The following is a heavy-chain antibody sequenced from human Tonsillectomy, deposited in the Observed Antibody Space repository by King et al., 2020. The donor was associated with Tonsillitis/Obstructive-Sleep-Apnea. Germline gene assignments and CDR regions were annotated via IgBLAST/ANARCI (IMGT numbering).Heavy chain of an antibody. CDR3: TREYDLSNHNYYYMDV. J-gene: IGHJ6*03. Sequence: VQLVESGGGLINPGRSLRLSCTASGFTFDDYAMSWFRQAPGKGREWVGFIRSKAYGATTEYAASVKGRFTISRDDSKSIAYLQMSSLKTEDTAVYFCTREYDLSNHNYYYMDVWGKGTTVTVSS. CDR1: GFTFDDYA. CDR2: IRSKAYGATT. D-gene: IGHD3-3*01. V-gene: IGHV3-49*05.